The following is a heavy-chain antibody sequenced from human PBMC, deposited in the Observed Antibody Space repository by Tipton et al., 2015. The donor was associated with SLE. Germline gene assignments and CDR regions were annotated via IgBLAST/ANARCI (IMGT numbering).Heavy chain of an antibody. CDR3: AKVRSGCSSTSCYGWYCFDY. CDR1: GFTFDDYA. V-gene: IGHV3-9*01. D-gene: IGHD2-2*01. Sequence: SLRLSCAASGFTFDDYAMHWVRQAPGKGLEWVSGISWNSGSIGYADSVKGRFTISRDNAKNSLYLQMNSLRAEDTALYYCAKVRSGCSSTSCYGWYCFDYWGQGTLVTVSS. CDR2: ISWNSGSI. J-gene: IGHJ4*02.